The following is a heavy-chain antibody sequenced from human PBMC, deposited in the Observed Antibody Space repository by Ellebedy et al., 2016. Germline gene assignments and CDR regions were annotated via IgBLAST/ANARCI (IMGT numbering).Heavy chain of an antibody. CDR2: IHYSGST. CDR3: ARGDTAMVTESFDY. Sequence: LRLSCAVSGGSISSGDYYWSWIRQPPGKGLEWIGYIHYSGSTYYNPSLKSRVIISLDTSKNQFSLRLSSVTAADTAVYYCARGDTAMVTESFDYWGQGTLVTVSS. V-gene: IGHV4-30-4*01. CDR1: GGSISSGDYY. J-gene: IGHJ4*02. D-gene: IGHD5-18*01.